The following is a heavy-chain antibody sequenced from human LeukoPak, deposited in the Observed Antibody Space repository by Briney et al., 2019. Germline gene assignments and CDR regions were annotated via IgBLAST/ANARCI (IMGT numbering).Heavy chain of an antibody. J-gene: IGHJ4*02. CDR3: ARVMVYSGENYYFDY. CDR1: GVSISSGDYY. Sequence: SQTLSLTCTVSGVSISSGDYYWSWIRQPPGKGLEWIGYIYYSGSTYYNPSLKSRVTISVDTSKNQFSLKLSSVTAADTAVYYCARVMVYSGENYYFDYWGQGTLVTVSS. D-gene: IGHD2-8*01. V-gene: IGHV4-30-4*08. CDR2: IYYSGST.